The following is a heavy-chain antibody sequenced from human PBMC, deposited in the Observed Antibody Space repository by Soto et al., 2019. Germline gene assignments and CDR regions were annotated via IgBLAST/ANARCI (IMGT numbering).Heavy chain of an antibody. CDR2: IYYSGST. CDR3: GRHIPQREQQLVIGWFDP. CDR1: GGSISSSSYY. J-gene: IGHJ5*02. Sequence: SETLSLTCTVSGGSISSSSYYWGWIRQPPGKGLEWIGSIYYSGSTYYNPSLKSRVTISVDTSKNQFSLKLTSVTAADTAVYYCGRHIPQREQQLVIGWFDPWGQGTLVTVS. D-gene: IGHD6-13*01. V-gene: IGHV4-39*01.